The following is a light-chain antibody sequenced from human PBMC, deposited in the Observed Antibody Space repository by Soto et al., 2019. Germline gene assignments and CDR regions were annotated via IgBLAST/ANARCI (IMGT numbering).Light chain of an antibody. CDR2: KAS. Sequence: QLTKSPSTVSGSVGDRVTIACRDSQTIGSWLAWYLQRPGKAPKLLIYKASPLKSGVPSWFSRSGSGTECTRTICRLQPEDVVTYFCQQSYSTPGTFCQGTKVDIK. V-gene: IGKV1-5*03. CDR3: QQSYSTPGT. J-gene: IGKJ1*01. CDR1: QTIGSW.